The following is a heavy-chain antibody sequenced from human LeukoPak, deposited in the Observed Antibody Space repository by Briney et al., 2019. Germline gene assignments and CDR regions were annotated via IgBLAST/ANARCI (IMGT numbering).Heavy chain of an antibody. D-gene: IGHD3-10*01. CDR3: ATAGRGSGSYIRWFDP. J-gene: IGHJ5*02. V-gene: IGHV1-69*06. CDR2: IIPIFGTA. CDR1: GGTFSSYA. Sequence: ASVKVSCKASGGTFSSYAISWVRQAPGQGLEWMGGIIPIFGTANYAQKFQGRVTMTEDTSTDTAYMELSSLRSEDTAVYYCATAGRGSGSYIRWFDPWGQGTLVTVSS.